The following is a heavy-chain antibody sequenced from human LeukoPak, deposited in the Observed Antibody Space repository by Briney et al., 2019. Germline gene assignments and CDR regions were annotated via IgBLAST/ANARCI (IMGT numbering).Heavy chain of an antibody. Sequence: PSETLSLTCTVSGGSISSDYWIWIRQPPGKGLEWIGSIYDSGSTYYNPSLKSRVTISVDTSKNQFSLKLNSVTAADTAVYYCARHYGPWGQGTLVTVSS. D-gene: IGHD3-16*01. CDR2: IYDSGST. V-gene: IGHV4-59*05. J-gene: IGHJ5*02. CDR1: GGSISSDY. CDR3: ARHYGP.